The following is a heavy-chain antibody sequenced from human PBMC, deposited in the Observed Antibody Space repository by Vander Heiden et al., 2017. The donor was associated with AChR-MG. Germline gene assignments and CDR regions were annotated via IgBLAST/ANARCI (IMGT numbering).Heavy chain of an antibody. D-gene: IGHD3-10*01. CDR1: GGSFSTYY. V-gene: IGHV4-34*01. Sequence: QVQLQQWGAGLLKPSETLSLTCAVYGGSFSTYYWSWIRQPPGKGLEWIGEINHSGSTNYNPSLKSRVTISVDTSKNQFSLKLSSVTAADTAVYYCAREYYYGSGSYYKIVHYFDYWGQGTLVTVSS. CDR2: INHSGST. J-gene: IGHJ4*02. CDR3: AREYYYGSGSYYKIVHYFDY.